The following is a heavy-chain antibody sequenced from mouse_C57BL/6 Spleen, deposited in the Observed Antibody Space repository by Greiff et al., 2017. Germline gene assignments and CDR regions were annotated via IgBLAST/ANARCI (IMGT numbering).Heavy chain of an antibody. Sequence: EVHLVESGEGLVKPGGSLKLSCAASGFTFSSYAMSWVRQTPEKRLEWVAYISSGGDYIYYADTVKGRFTISRDNARNTLYLQMSSLKSEDTAMYYCTRLSNYEDAMDYWGQGTSVTVSS. V-gene: IGHV5-9-1*02. J-gene: IGHJ4*01. CDR2: ISSGGDYI. CDR1: GFTFSSYA. CDR3: TRLSNYEDAMDY. D-gene: IGHD2-5*01.